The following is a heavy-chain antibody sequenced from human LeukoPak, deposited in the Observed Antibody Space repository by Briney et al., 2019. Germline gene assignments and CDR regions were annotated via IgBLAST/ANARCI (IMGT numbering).Heavy chain of an antibody. CDR2: ISSSSSYI. V-gene: IGHV3-21*01. J-gene: IGHJ4*02. Sequence: PGGSLRLSCAASGFTSSSYSMNWVRQAPGKGLEWVSSISSSSSYIYYADSVKGRFTISRDNAKNSLYLQMNSLRAEDTAVYYCARDESSGWYFDYWGQGTLVTVSS. CDR1: GFTSSSYS. CDR3: ARDESSGWYFDY. D-gene: IGHD6-19*01.